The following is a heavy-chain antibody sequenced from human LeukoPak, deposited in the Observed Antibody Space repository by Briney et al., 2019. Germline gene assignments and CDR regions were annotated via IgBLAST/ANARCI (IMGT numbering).Heavy chain of an antibody. CDR3: AREAQYYDSGGYYRPFDY. D-gene: IGHD3-22*01. Sequence: GASVKVSCKASGYTFTSYGISWVRQAPGQGLEWMGWISAYNGNTNYAQKLQGRVTMTTDTSTSTAYMELRSLRSDDTAVYYCAREAQYYDSGGYYRPFDYWGQGTLVTVSS. J-gene: IGHJ4*02. V-gene: IGHV1-18*01. CDR2: ISAYNGNT. CDR1: GYTFTSYG.